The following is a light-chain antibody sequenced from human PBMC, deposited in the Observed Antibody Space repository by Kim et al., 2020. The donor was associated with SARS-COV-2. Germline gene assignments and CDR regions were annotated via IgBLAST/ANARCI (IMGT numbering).Light chain of an antibody. J-gene: IGKJ1*01. Sequence: ASVGDRVTITCRASQGISNYLVWYQQKPGKVPKVLIYAASALQSGVPSRFSGSGSGTDFTLTISSLQPEDAATYYCQNYNGFPWKFGQGTKVEIK. CDR3: QNYNGFPWK. V-gene: IGKV1-27*01. CDR2: AAS. CDR1: QGISNY.